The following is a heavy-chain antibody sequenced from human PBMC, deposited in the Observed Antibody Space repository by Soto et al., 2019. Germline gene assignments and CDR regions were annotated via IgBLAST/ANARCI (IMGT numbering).Heavy chain of an antibody. D-gene: IGHD6-13*01. Sequence: EVQLLESGGGLVQPGGSLRLSCAASGFTFSTYAMSWVRQAPGKGLEWVSAISGSGISGSGGSTYYADSVKGRFTISRDTSKNTLYLQMNSLRAEDTAVYYCAKRCDHSHSWPDAFDIWGQGTMVTVSS. CDR1: GFTFSTYA. CDR2: ISGSGGST. CDR3: AKRCDHSHSWPDAFDI. J-gene: IGHJ3*02. V-gene: IGHV3-23*01.